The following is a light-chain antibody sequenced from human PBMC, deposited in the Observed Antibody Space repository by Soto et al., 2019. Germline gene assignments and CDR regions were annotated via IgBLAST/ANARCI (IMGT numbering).Light chain of an antibody. CDR1: QTVRDGY. J-gene: IGKJ2*01. Sequence: DIVLTQSPGTLSLSPGERATISCRASQTVRDGYLAWYQQKPGQAHRLFIYGSYARATGIPDRFSGSGSWTYFTLTISRLEPEDFAVYYCPQYGVFMFTFGQGAMLEIK. CDR2: GSY. CDR3: PQYGVFMFT. V-gene: IGKV3-20*01.